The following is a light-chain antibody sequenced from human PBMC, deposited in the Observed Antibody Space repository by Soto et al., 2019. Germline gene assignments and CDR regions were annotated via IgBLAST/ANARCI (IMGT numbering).Light chain of an antibody. CDR2: AAS. CDR3: QQDYNLPIT. J-gene: IGKJ5*01. V-gene: IGKV1D-12*01. CDR1: QDLSSW. Sequence: DIQMTQSPSSVSASVGDRVTITCRASQDLSSWLAWYQQKPGKAPKLLISAASSLQSGVPSRFSGSGSGTDFTLTIRSLQPEDFAVYYCQQDYNLPITFGQGTRLEIK.